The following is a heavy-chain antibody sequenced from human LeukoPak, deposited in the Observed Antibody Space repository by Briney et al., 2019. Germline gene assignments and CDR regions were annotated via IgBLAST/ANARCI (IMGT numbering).Heavy chain of an antibody. CDR1: GGSISSHY. CDR3: ARVLISAFDI. Sequence: SETLSLICTVSGGSISSHYWSWTRQPPGKGLEWIGYIYYSGSTNYNPSLKSRVTISVDTSKNQFSLKLSSVTAADTAVYYCARVLISAFDIWGQGTMVTVSS. V-gene: IGHV4-59*11. CDR2: IYYSGST. J-gene: IGHJ3*02.